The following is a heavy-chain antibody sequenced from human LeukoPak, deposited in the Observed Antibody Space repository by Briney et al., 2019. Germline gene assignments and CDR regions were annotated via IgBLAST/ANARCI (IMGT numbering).Heavy chain of an antibody. D-gene: IGHD5-12*01. CDR1: GGSFSGYY. Sequence: SETLSLTCAVYGGSFSGYYWSWVRQPPGKGGEWIGEINHSGSTNYNPSLKSRVTISVVTSKNQFSLKLSSVTAADTAVYYCARGRDYSRYWGQGTLVTVSS. CDR3: ARGRDYSRY. J-gene: IGHJ4*02. CDR2: INHSGST. V-gene: IGHV4-34*01.